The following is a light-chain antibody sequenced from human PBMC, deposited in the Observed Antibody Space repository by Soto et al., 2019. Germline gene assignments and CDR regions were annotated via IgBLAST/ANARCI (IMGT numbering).Light chain of an antibody. CDR3: QQRSNWPPLT. Sequence: EIVLTQSPATLSLFPGERATLSCRACQSVSSYLAWYQQKPGQAPRLLIYDASNRATGIPARFSGSGSGTDFTLTISSLEPEDFAVYYCQQRSNWPPLTFGGGTKVEIK. V-gene: IGKV3-11*01. CDR1: QSVSSY. J-gene: IGKJ4*01. CDR2: DAS.